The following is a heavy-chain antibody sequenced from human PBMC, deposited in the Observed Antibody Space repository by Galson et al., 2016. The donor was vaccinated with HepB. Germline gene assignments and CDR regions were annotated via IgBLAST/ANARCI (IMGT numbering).Heavy chain of an antibody. J-gene: IGHJ3*02. CDR2: ISWNSGSI. D-gene: IGHD4-17*01. CDR1: GFTLDHYA. Sequence: SLRLSCAASGFTLDHYAMHWVRQAPGKGLEWVSGISWNSGSIGYADSVKGRFTISRDNSKNIVYLQMKNLRAEDTAIYFCAKSGDDNGDPNDAFDIWGQGTLITVSS. V-gene: IGHV3-9*01. CDR3: AKSGDDNGDPNDAFDI.